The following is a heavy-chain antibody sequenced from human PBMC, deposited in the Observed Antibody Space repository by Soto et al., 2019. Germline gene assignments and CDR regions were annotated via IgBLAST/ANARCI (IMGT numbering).Heavy chain of an antibody. D-gene: IGHD5-12*01. CDR2: MNPNSGNT. J-gene: IGHJ4*02. V-gene: IGHV1-8*01. Sequence: GASVKVSCKASGYTFTSYDINWVRQATGQGLEWMGWMNPNSGNTGYAQKFQGRVTMTRNTSISTAYMELSSLRSEDTAVYYCARGRMATIPFDYWGQGTLVTVS. CDR1: GYTFTSYD. CDR3: ARGRMATIPFDY.